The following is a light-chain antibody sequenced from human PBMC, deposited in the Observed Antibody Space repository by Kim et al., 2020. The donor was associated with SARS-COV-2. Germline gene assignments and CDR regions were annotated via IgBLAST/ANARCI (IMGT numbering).Light chain of an antibody. CDR2: GNS. Sequence: GPLSCTGGSSNIGAGYDVHWYQQLPGTAPKLLIYGNSNRPSGVPDRFSGSKSGTSASLAITGLQAEDEADYYCQSYDSSLSGWVFGGGTQLTVL. CDR3: QSYDSSLSGWV. J-gene: IGLJ3*02. V-gene: IGLV1-40*01. CDR1: SSNIGAGYD.